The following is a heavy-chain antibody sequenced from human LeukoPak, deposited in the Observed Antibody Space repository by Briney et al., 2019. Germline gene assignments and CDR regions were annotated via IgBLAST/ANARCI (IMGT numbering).Heavy chain of an antibody. CDR2: INSDGSST. J-gene: IGHJ4*02. Sequence: GSLRLSCAASGFTFSRYWMHWVRHAPGKGLVWVSRINSDGSSTNYADSVKGRFTISRDNAKNTLYLQMNSLRAEDTAVYYCARGYNWNDEFDYWGQGTLVTVSS. CDR1: GFTFSRYW. V-gene: IGHV3-74*01. CDR3: ARGYNWNDEFDY. D-gene: IGHD1-1*01.